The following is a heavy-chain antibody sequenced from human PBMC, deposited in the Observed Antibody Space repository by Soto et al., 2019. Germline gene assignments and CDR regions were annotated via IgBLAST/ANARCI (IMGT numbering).Heavy chain of an antibody. CDR2: IYYSGST. J-gene: IGHJ4*02. CDR3: ASNAESHCSGGSCYEEEDY. CDR1: GGSISSGGYY. D-gene: IGHD2-15*01. Sequence: SETLSLTCTVSGGSISSGGYYWSWIRQHPGKGLEWIGYIYYSGSTYYNPSLKSRVTISVDTSKNQFSLKLSSVTAADTAVYYCASNAESHCSGGSCYEEEDYWGQGTLVTVSS. V-gene: IGHV4-31*03.